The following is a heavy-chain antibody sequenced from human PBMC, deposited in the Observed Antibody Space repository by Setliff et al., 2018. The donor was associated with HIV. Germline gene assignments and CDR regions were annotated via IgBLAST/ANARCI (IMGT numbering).Heavy chain of an antibody. CDR1: GYTFSSYG. CDR3: ARDYSPTFYYYDSSGTFDY. D-gene: IGHD3-22*01. Sequence: SVKVSCKASGYTFSSYGISWVRQAPGQGLDWMGGIIPAFGTANYAQKFQGRVTITADESTSTAYMELSTLRSEDTAVYYCARDYSPTFYYYDSSGTFDYWGQGTLVTVSS. J-gene: IGHJ4*02. V-gene: IGHV1-69*13. CDR2: IIPAFGTA.